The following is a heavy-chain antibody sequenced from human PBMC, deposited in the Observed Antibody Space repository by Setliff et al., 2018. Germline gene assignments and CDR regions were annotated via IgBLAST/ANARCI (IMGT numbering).Heavy chain of an antibody. V-gene: IGHV1-18*01. J-gene: IGHJ4*02. CDR2: ISPYSGET. CDR3: ARGPLDFVVVPAAAKFDY. D-gene: IGHD2-2*01. Sequence: ASVKVSCKTSGFNFITYGFSWVRQAPGQGLEWMGWISPYSGETNNAQKFQDRLSVTADTSSKTIYMELRSLTSDDTAVYYCARGPLDFVVVPAAAKFDYWGQGTLVTVSS. CDR1: GFNFITYG.